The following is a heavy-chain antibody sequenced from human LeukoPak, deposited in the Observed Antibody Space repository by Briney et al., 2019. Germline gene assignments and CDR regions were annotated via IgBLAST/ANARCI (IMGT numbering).Heavy chain of an antibody. V-gene: IGHV4-39*01. Sequence: PSETLSLTCTVSGGSISNSSYYWGWIRQPPGKGLEWIGSIYYSGSTYYNPSLKSRVTISVDTSKNQFPLKLSSVTAADTAVYYCARQETMVRGVIIPYYFDYWGQGTLVTVSS. J-gene: IGHJ4*02. CDR3: ARQETMVRGVIIPYYFDY. CDR1: GGSISNSSYY. D-gene: IGHD3-10*01. CDR2: IYYSGST.